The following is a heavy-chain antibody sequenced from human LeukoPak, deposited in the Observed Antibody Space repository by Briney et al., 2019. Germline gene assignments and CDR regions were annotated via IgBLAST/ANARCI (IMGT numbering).Heavy chain of an antibody. Sequence: RPGGSLRLSCAASGFTFSNYAMGWVRQAPGKRLEWVSTISGSGNSTFYADSVKGRSTIFRDNSKNTLYLQMNSLRAEDTAVYFCAKVDSGWYPGPFDYWGQGTLVTVSS. CDR3: AKVDSGWYPGPFDY. J-gene: IGHJ4*02. V-gene: IGHV3-23*01. D-gene: IGHD6-19*01. CDR2: ISGSGNST. CDR1: GFTFSNYA.